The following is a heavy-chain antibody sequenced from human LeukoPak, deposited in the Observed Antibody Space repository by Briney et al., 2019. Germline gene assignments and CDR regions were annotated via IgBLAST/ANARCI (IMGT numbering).Heavy chain of an antibody. J-gene: IGHJ4*02. CDR2: IYNSGST. CDR1: GFTFDDYG. Sequence: GSLRLSCAASGFTFDDYGMSWVRQAPGKGLEWIGYIYNSGSTNYNPSLKSRVTISLDTSKNQFSLKLSSVTAADTAVYYCARRVVAAAGRTFDFWGQGTLVTVSS. V-gene: IGHV4-59*01. D-gene: IGHD6-13*01. CDR3: ARRVVAAAGRTFDF.